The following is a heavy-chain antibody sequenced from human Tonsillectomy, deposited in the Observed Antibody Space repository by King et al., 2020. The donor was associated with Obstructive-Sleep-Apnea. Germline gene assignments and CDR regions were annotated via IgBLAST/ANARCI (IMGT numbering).Heavy chain of an antibody. CDR3: ARKGVRSPGAFDI. J-gene: IGHJ3*02. D-gene: IGHD2-8*01. V-gene: IGHV4-31*03. CDR1: GGSISSGGYY. Sequence: VQLQESGPGLVKPSQTLSLTCTVSGGSISSGGYYWSWIRQHPGKGLEWIGYIYYSGSTYYNPSLKSRVTISVDTAKNQFSLKLSSVTAADTAVYYCARKGVRSPGAFDIWGQGTMVTVSS. CDR2: IYYSGST.